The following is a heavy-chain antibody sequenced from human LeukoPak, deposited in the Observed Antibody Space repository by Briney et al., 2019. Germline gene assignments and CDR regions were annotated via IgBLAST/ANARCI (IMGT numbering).Heavy chain of an antibody. J-gene: IGHJ3*02. CDR2: IYTSGRA. V-gene: IGHV4-4*07. Sequence: SETLSLTCTVSGGSISSNYWSWIRQPAGKGLEWIGRIYTSGRANYNPSLKSRVTMSVDTSKNQFSLKLSSVTAADTAVYYCARNWNGYDYNFGDAFDIWGQGTMVTVSS. CDR1: GGSISSNY. CDR3: ARNWNGYDYNFGDAFDI. D-gene: IGHD5-24*01.